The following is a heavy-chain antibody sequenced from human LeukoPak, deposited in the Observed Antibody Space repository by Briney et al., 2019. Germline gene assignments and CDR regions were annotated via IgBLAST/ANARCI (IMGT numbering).Heavy chain of an antibody. CDR1: GFIFGRFA. CDR2: IRNRGGDT. J-gene: IGHJ4*02. D-gene: IGHD2-2*01. Sequence: PGGSLRLSCAASGFIFGRFAMSWVRQAPGKGREWVSGIRNRGGDTFLADSVKGRFTISRDNSKNTLYLQMNNLRAEDTAKYYCASASPANDYWGQGTVVTVSS. CDR3: ASASPANDY. V-gene: IGHV3-23*01.